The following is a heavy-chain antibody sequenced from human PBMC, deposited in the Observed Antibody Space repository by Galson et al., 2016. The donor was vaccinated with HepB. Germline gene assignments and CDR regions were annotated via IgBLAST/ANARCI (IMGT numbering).Heavy chain of an antibody. CDR1: GGSISNRSYF. Sequence: SETLSLTCNVSGGSISNRSYFWAWVRQPPGKGLEWIATIYYSGKTYYSPSLQSRVTISVDTSKNQFSLLLTAVSAADTAVYYCANLQVEAITKGFEIWGQGTMVTVSS. V-gene: IGHV4-39*01. J-gene: IGHJ3*02. CDR2: IYYSGKT. D-gene: IGHD3-3*01. CDR3: ANLQVEAITKGFEI.